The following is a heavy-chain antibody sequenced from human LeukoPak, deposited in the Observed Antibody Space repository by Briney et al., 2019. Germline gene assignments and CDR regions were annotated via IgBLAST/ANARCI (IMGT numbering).Heavy chain of an antibody. CDR1: GGSISSYY. Sequence: SETLSLTCTVSGGSISSYYWSWIRQPPGKGLEWIGYIYYSGSTNYNPSLKSRVTISVDTSKNQFPLKLSSVTAADTAVYYCARDVGDGMDVWGKGTTVTVSS. CDR2: IYYSGST. D-gene: IGHD1-26*01. CDR3: ARDVGDGMDV. J-gene: IGHJ6*04. V-gene: IGHV4-59*01.